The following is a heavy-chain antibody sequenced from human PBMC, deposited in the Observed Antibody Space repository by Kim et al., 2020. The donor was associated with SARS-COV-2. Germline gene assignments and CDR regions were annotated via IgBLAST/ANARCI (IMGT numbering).Heavy chain of an antibody. CDR3: AREGVVRGVIIAQYFQH. CDR1: GFTFSSYA. J-gene: IGHJ1*01. D-gene: IGHD3-10*01. Sequence: GGSLRLSCAASGFTFSSYAMHWVRQAPGKGLEWVAVISYDGSNKYYADSVKGRFTISRDNSKNTLYLQMNSLRAEDTAVYYCAREGVVRGVIIAQYFQHWGQGTLVTVSS. V-gene: IGHV3-30-3*01. CDR2: ISYDGSNK.